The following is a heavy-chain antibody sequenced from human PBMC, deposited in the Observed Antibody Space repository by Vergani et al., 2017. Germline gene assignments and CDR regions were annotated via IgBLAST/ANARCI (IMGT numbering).Heavy chain of an antibody. Sequence: EVQLLESGGGLVQPGGSLRLSCAASGFTFSSYAMSWVRQAPGKGLEWVSAISGSGGSTYYADSVKGRFTISRDNSKNTLYLQMNSLRAEDTAVYYCARGRESIFGVVITNWFDPWGQGTLVTVSS. CDR2: ISGSGGST. D-gene: IGHD3-3*01. CDR3: ARGRESIFGVVITNWFDP. V-gene: IGHV3-23*01. J-gene: IGHJ5*02. CDR1: GFTFSSYA.